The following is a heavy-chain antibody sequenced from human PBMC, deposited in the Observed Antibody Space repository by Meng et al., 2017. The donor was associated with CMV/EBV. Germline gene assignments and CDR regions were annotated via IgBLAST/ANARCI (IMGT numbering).Heavy chain of an antibody. D-gene: IGHD2-2*01. CDR3: AKDLSCSSTSCYLY. V-gene: IGHV3-30*02. CDR2: IRYDGSNK. CDR1: GFTSSSYG. Sequence: GGSLRLSCAASGFTSSSYGMHWVRQAPGKGLEWVAFIRYDGSNKYYADSVKGRFTISRDNSKNTLYLQMNSLRAEDTAVYYCAKDLSCSSTSCYLYWGQGTLVTVSS. J-gene: IGHJ4*02.